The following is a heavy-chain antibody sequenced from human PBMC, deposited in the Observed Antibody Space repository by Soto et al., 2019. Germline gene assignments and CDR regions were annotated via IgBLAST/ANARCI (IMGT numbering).Heavy chain of an antibody. J-gene: IGHJ4*02. CDR3: ARDQGGTYGGRENYFDY. D-gene: IGHD2-8*01. Sequence: GASVKVSCKASGGTFSSYAISWVRQAPGQGLEWMGGIIPIFGTANYAQKFQGRVTITADESTSTAYMELSSLRAEDTAVYYCARDQGGTYGGRENYFDYWGQGTLVTVSS. CDR2: IIPIFGTA. CDR1: GGTFSSYA. V-gene: IGHV1-69*13.